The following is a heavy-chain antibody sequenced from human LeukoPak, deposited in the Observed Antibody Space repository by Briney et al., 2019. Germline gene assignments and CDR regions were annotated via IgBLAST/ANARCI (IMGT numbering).Heavy chain of an antibody. Sequence: GGSLRLSCVASGFTFSTYSMKWVRQAPGKGLEWVSYISSSSSTIYYADSVRGRFTISRDNAKNSLYLQMNSLRAEDTAVYYCARDLSLYCSGGSCYSLNYWGQGTLVTVSS. J-gene: IGHJ4*02. CDR3: ARDLSLYCSGGSCYSLNY. D-gene: IGHD2-15*01. CDR2: ISSSSSTI. CDR1: GFTFSTYS. V-gene: IGHV3-48*04.